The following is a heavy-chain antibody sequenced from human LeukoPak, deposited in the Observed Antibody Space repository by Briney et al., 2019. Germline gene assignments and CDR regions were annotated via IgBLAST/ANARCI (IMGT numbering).Heavy chain of an antibody. D-gene: IGHD1-7*01. CDR1: GFTFSSYA. V-gene: IGHV3-23*01. J-gene: IGHJ4*02. CDR2: IGGSGGST. CDR3: AKKKRELRGFDY. Sequence: RGSLRLSCAASGFTFSSYAMSWVRQAPGKGLEWVSVIGGSGGSTYYADSVKGRFTISRDNSKNTLYLQMSSLRAEDTAVYYCAKKKRELRGFDYWGQGTLVTVSS.